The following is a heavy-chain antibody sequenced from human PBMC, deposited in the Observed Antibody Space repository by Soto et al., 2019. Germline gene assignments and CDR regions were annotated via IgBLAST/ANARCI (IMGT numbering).Heavy chain of an antibody. CDR1: GYTLTSYY. CDR3: ARDQKNRYDHSDPHHYYYGMDV. J-gene: IGHJ6*02. D-gene: IGHD3-22*01. V-gene: IGHV1-46*01. CDR2: INPSDGTT. Sequence: ASVKVSCKASGYTLTSYYIHWVRQAPGHGLEWMGVINPSDGTTTYAQKFQGRVIMTRDTSTTTVFMELGSLRSEDTAVYYCARDQKNRYDHSDPHHYYYGMDVWGQGTTVTVSS.